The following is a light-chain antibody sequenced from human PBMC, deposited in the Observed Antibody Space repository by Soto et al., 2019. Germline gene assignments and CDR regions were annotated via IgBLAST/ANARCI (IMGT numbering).Light chain of an antibody. CDR2: GAS. Sequence: EIVLTQSPGTLSLSPGERATLSCRASQSVSSSYLAWYQQKPGQAPRLLSYGASSMATGIPDRFSGSGSGTDFTLTISRLEPEDFAVYYCQQYGSSPYTFGQGNKLESK. CDR3: QQYGSSPYT. V-gene: IGKV3-20*01. J-gene: IGKJ2*01. CDR1: QSVSSSY.